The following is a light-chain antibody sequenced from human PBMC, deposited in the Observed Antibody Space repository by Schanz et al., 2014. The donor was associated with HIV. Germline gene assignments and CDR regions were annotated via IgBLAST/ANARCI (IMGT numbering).Light chain of an antibody. CDR2: AAS. J-gene: IGKJ2*01. Sequence: AIRITQSPSSLSASTGDRVTITCRASQGISSYLAWYQQKPGKAPKLLIYAASTLQSGVPSRFSGSGSGTDFTLTISCLQSEDFATYYCQQSNTFPYTFGQGTKLEIK. CDR3: QQSNTFPYT. CDR1: QGISSY. V-gene: IGKV1-8*01.